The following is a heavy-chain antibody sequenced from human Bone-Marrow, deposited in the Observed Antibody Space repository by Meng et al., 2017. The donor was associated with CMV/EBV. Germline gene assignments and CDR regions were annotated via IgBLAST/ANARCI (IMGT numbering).Heavy chain of an antibody. CDR3: AKGPSGGSYHFDR. CDR1: GFTFSGYG. D-gene: IGHD3-10*01. CDR2: IRYDGSNK. J-gene: IGHJ4*02. Sequence: GESLKISCAASGFTFSGYGIHWVRQAPGKGLEWGAFIRYDGSNKYYADSVKGRFTISRDNSKNTAYVQMNSLRAEDTAVYYCAKGPSGGSYHFDRWGQGTLVTVSS. V-gene: IGHV3-30*02.